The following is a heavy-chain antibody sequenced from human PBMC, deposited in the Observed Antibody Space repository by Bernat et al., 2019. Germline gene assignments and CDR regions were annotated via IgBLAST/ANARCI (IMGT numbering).Heavy chain of an antibody. CDR3: ARDSVPYSSGWYLFDY. CDR1: GFTFSSYW. V-gene: IGHV3-30-3*01. CDR2: ISYDGSNK. D-gene: IGHD6-19*01. Sequence: VQLVESGGGLVQPGGSLRLSCAASGFTFSSYWMSWVRQAPGKGLEWVAVISYDGSNKYYADSVKGRFTISRDNSKNTLYLQMNSLRAEDTAVYYCARDSVPYSSGWYLFDYWGQGTLVTVSS. J-gene: IGHJ4*02.